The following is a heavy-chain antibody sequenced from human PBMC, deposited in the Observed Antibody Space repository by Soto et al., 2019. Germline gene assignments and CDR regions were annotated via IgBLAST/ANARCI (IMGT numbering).Heavy chain of an antibody. Sequence: SVKVSCKASGGTFSSYAISWVRQAPGQGLEWMGGIIPIFGTANYAQKFQGRVTITADESTSTAYMELSSLRSEDTAVYYCARNILTGYYDDYYYYGMDVWGQGTTVTVSS. CDR2: IIPIFGTA. V-gene: IGHV1-69*13. CDR1: GGTFSSYA. CDR3: ARNILTGYYDDYYYYGMDV. J-gene: IGHJ6*02. D-gene: IGHD3-9*01.